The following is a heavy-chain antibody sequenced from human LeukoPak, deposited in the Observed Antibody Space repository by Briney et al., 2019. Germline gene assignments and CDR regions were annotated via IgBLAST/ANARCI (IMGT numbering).Heavy chain of an antibody. V-gene: IGHV3-33*01. CDR1: GFTFSSYG. D-gene: IGHD3-3*01. CDR3: ARDRSDRGYDFWSGYYAY. Sequence: GGSLRLSCAASGFTFSSYGMHWVRQAPGKGLEWVAVIWYDGSNKYYADSVKGRFTISRDNAKNSLYLQMNSLRAEDTAVYYCARDRSDRGYDFWSGYYAYWGQGTLVTVSS. J-gene: IGHJ4*02. CDR2: IWYDGSNK.